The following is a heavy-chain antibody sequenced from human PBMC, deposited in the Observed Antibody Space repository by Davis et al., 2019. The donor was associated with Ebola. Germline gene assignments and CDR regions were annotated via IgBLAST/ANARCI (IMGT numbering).Heavy chain of an antibody. Sequence: GGSLRLSCAASGFTFSSYAMHWVRQAPGKGLEWVAVISYDGSNKYYADSVKGRFTISRDNSKNTLYLQMNSLRAEDTAVYYCARGRFEGYCTGGVCYTVDAFDIWGQGTMVTVSS. CDR1: GFTFSSYA. D-gene: IGHD2-8*02. CDR3: ARGRFEGYCTGGVCYTVDAFDI. CDR2: ISYDGSNK. V-gene: IGHV3-30-3*01. J-gene: IGHJ3*02.